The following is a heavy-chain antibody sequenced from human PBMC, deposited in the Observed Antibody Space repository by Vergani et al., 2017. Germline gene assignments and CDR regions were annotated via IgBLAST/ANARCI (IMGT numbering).Heavy chain of an antibody. CDR2: IIPILGIA. CDR1: GGTFSSYT. Sequence: QVQLVQSGAEVKKPGSSVKVSCKASGGTFSSYTISWVRQAPGQGLEWMGRIIPILGIANYAQKFQGRVTITADKSTSTVYMELSSLRSEDTAVYYCTRGWYYDSIAYWAYWGQGTLVTVSS. J-gene: IGHJ4*02. CDR3: TRGWYYDSIAYWAY. V-gene: IGHV1-69*02. D-gene: IGHD3-22*01.